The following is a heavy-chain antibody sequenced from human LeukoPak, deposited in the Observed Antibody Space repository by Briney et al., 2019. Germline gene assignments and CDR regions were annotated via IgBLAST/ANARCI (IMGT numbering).Heavy chain of an antibody. D-gene: IGHD3-16*01. J-gene: IGHJ4*02. V-gene: IGHV3-23*01. CDR3: AKEVITLVYDF. CDR1: GFTFSSYA. Sequence: PGGSLRLSCAASGFTFSSYAMSWVRQAPGNGLEWVSAISSSGVSTYYADSVKGRFTVSRDNSKNTLYLQMNSLRTEDTALYYCAKEVITLVYDFWGQGTLVTVSS. CDR2: ISSSGVST.